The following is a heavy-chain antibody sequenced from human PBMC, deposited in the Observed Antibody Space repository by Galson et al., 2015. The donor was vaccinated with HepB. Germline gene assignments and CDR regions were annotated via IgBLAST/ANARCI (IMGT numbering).Heavy chain of an antibody. J-gene: IGHJ4*02. V-gene: IGHV5-51*01. CDR2: IYPSDSVT. Sequence: SGAEVKKPGESLKISCNGSGYSFTDYWIGWVRLMPGKGLEWMETIYPSDSVTRYTPSFPGQVTMSADKSLSTAYLQWSSLKASDTAMYHCARGYSSSPPGFDYWGQGTLVTVSS. CDR3: ARGYSSSPPGFDY. CDR1: GYSFTDYW. D-gene: IGHD6-6*01.